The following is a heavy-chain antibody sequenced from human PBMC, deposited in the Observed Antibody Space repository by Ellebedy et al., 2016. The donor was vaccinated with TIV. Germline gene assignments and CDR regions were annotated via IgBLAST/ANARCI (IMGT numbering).Heavy chain of an antibody. V-gene: IGHV4-34*01. Sequence: MPSETLSLTCAVYGGSFSGYYWSWIRQPPGKGLEWIGEINHSGSTNYNPSLKSRVPISVDTSKNQFSLKLSSVTAADTAVYYCARPSGDYDILTGYYKGGWFDPWGQGTLVTVSS. CDR2: INHSGST. CDR3: ARPSGDYDILTGYYKGGWFDP. CDR1: GGSFSGYY. J-gene: IGHJ5*02. D-gene: IGHD3-9*01.